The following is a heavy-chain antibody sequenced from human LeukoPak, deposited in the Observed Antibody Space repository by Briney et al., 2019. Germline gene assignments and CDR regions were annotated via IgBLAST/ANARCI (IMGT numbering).Heavy chain of an antibody. V-gene: IGHV4-4*07. CDR3: VKESIEIPQSDY. CDR1: GGSISSYY. CDR2: IYTSGST. Sequence: SETLSLTCTVSGGSISSYYWSWIRQPAGKGLERIGRIYTSGSTNYNPSLKSRVTMSVDTSKNQFSLKLSSVTAADTAVYYCVKESIEIPQSDYWGQGTLVTVSS. D-gene: IGHD3-3*02. J-gene: IGHJ4*02.